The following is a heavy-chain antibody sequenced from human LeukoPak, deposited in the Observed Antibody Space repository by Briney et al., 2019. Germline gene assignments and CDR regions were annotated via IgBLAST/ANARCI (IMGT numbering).Heavy chain of an antibody. D-gene: IGHD7-27*01. CDR2: MSPNSGDT. V-gene: IGHV1-8*02. J-gene: IGHJ4*02. Sequence: ASVKVSCTPSGYTFTGYYMHWVRQAPGQGLEWMGWMSPNSGDTGYAQKFQGRVTMTSDSSISTAYMELSSLRSEDTAIYYCVRTPPNWGFDYWGQGTLVTVSS. CDR1: GYTFTGYY. CDR3: VRTPPNWGFDY.